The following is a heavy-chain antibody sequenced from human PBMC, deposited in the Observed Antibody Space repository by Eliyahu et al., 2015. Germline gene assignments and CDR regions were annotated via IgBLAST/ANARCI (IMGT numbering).Heavy chain of an antibody. Sequence: QVQLVQSGAEVKKPGASVKVSCKASGYTFTGYYMHWVRQAPGQGLEWMGWINPNSGGTNYAQKFQGWVTMTRDTSISTAYMELSRLRSDDTAVYYCARGIDWGNSSGYSVFDYWGQGTLVTVSS. CDR2: INPNSGGT. CDR3: ARGIDWGNSSGYSVFDY. J-gene: IGHJ4*02. V-gene: IGHV1-2*04. D-gene: IGHD3-22*01. CDR1: GYTFTGYY.